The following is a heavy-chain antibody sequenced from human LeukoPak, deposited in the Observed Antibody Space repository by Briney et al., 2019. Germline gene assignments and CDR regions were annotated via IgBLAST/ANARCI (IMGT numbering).Heavy chain of an antibody. V-gene: IGHV4-59*01. D-gene: IGHD3-3*01. CDR2: IYYSGST. CDR1: GGSISSYY. CDR3: ARSAVVIISPGAFDI. J-gene: IGHJ3*02. Sequence: SETLSLTCTVSGGSISSYYWSWIRQPPGKGLEWIGYIYYSGSTNYNPSLKSRVTISVDTSKNQFSLKLSSVTAADTAVYYCARSAVVIISPGAFDIWAKGQWSPSLQ.